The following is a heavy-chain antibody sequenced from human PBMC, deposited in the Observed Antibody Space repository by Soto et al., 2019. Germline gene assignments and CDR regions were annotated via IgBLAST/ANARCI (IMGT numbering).Heavy chain of an antibody. CDR1: GFTFNNYA. J-gene: IGHJ4*02. CDR3: AKGRGGSGSLTPRVDF. CDR2: ISGGGDTT. V-gene: IGHV3-23*01. Sequence: EVQLLESGGGLGQPGGSLRLSCAASGFTFNNYAMTWVRQAPGKGLEWVSAISGGGDTTSYADSVKGRFTGSRDGSKNTLYLQMSSLRAEDTALYYCAKGRGGSGSLTPRVDFWGQGTLVTVSS. D-gene: IGHD3-10*01.